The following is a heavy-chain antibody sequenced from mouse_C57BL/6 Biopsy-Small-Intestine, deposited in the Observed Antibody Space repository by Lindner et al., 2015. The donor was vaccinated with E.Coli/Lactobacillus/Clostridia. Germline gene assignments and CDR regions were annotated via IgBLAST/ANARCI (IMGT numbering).Heavy chain of an antibody. J-gene: IGHJ3*01. CDR3: ARGSSGLAY. CDR1: GYSFIGYN. CDR2: INPNYGSI. V-gene: IGHV1-39*01. Sequence: VQLQESGAELVKPGASVKISCKASGYSFIGYNMNWVKQSHGKSLEWIGNINPNYGSISYNQKFKGKATLTVDKSSSTAHIQLNSLTSEDSAVYYCARGSSGLAYWGQGTLVTVSA. D-gene: IGHD3-1*01.